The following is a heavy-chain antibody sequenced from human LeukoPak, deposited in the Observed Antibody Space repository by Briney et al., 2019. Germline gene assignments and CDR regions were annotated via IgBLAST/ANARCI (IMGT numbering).Heavy chain of an antibody. CDR3: ARDRDGDYYDY. V-gene: IGHV1-2*02. Sequence: ASVKVSCKASGYTFTGYYMHWVRQAPGQGLEWMGWINPYSGGTNYAQKLQGRVTMTTDTSTSTAYMELRSLRSDDTAVYYCARDRDGDYYDYWGQGTLVTVSS. J-gene: IGHJ4*02. CDR2: INPYSGGT. CDR1: GYTFTGYY. D-gene: IGHD4-17*01.